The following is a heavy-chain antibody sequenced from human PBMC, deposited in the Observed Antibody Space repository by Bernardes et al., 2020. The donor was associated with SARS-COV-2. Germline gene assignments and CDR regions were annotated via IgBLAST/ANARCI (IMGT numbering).Heavy chain of an antibody. Sequence: ASSKGYCKVSGYTLNALSMHWVRQAPGKGLEWMGGFDPEDGETIYAQKFQGRVTMTEDTSTDTAYMELSSLRSEDTAVYYCATGPPSGTIAWFDPWGQGTLVTVSS. V-gene: IGHV1-24*01. CDR3: ATGPPSGTIAWFDP. CDR1: GYTLNALS. D-gene: IGHD1-7*01. J-gene: IGHJ5*02. CDR2: FDPEDGET.